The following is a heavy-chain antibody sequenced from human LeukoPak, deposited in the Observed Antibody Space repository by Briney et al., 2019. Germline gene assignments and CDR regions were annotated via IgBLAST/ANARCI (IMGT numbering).Heavy chain of an antibody. D-gene: IGHD5-24*01. V-gene: IGHV3-9*01. J-gene: IGHJ4*02. CDR3: AKSGGYNSPPDY. Sequence: GRSLRLSCAASGFTFDDYAMHWVRQAPGKGLEWVSGISWNSGSIGYADSVKGRFTISRDNAKNSLYLQMNSLRAEDTALYYCAKSGGYNSPPDYWGQGTLVTVSS. CDR1: GFTFDDYA. CDR2: ISWNSGSI.